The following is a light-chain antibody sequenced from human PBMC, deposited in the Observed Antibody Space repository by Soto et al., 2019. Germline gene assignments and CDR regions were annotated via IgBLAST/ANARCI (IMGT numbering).Light chain of an antibody. CDR1: SSNIGAGYD. CDR3: QSYDSSLSGWV. Sequence: QSVLTQPPSVAGAPGRRVTISCTGSSSNIGAGYDVHWYQQLPGTATKLLIYGNSNRPSGVPDRFSGSKSGTSASLAITGLQAEDEADYYCQSYDSSLSGWVFGGGTKVTVL. J-gene: IGLJ3*02. CDR2: GNS. V-gene: IGLV1-40*01.